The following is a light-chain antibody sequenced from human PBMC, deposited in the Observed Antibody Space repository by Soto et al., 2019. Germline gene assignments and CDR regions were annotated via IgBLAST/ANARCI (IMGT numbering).Light chain of an antibody. V-gene: IGLV1-40*01. CDR1: SSNIGAGYD. CDR2: GNS. J-gene: IGLJ1*01. Sequence: QAVVTQPPSVSGAPGQRVTISCTGSSSNIGAGYDVHWYQQLPGTAPKLLIYGNSNRPSGVPDRFSGSKSGTSASLAITGLQAEDEADYYCQSYDSSLSGDVFGIGTKVTVL. CDR3: QSYDSSLSGDV.